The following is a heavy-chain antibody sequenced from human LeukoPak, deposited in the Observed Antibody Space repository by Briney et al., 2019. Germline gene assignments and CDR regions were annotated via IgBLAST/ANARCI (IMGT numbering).Heavy chain of an antibody. CDR2: ISYSGST. CDR3: ARGRFCNTCHLPDY. J-gene: IGHJ4*02. V-gene: IGHV4-61*01. Sequence: PSETLSLTCTVSGGSVSSENYYWSWIRQPPGKGLEWIGYISYSGSTNYNPSLKSRVTISVDTSKNQFSLKLRSATAADTAVYYCARGRFCNTCHLPDYWGQGTLVIVSS. CDR1: GGSVSSENYY. D-gene: IGHD3-3*01.